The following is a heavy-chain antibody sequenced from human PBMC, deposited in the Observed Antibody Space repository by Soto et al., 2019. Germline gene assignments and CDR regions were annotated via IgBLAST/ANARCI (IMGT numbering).Heavy chain of an antibody. CDR2: IIPMFGTA. CDR1: GGTFSSYG. D-gene: IGHD3-3*01. Sequence: SVKVSCKASGGTFSSYGISWVRQAPGQGLDWMGWIIPMFGTANYAQKFQGRVTMTTDTSTSTAYMELRSMRSDDTAVYYCARGVGWSGSSDWFDPWGQGTLVTVSS. CDR3: ARGVGWSGSSDWFDP. J-gene: IGHJ5*02. V-gene: IGHV1-69*05.